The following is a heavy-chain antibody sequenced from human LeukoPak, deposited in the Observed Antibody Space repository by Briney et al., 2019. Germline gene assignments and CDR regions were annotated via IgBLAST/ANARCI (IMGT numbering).Heavy chain of an antibody. D-gene: IGHD5-18*01. V-gene: IGHV4-34*01. Sequence: PSETLSLTCAVYGGSFSGYYWSWIRQPPGKGLEWIGEINHSGSTNYNPSLKSRVTISVDTSKNQFSLKLSSVTAADTAVYYCARQGVTNAFDIWGQGTMVTVSS. CDR2: INHSGST. J-gene: IGHJ3*02. CDR3: ARQGVTNAFDI. CDR1: GGSFSGYY.